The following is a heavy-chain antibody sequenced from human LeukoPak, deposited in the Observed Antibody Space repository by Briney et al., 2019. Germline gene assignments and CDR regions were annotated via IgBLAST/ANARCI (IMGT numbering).Heavy chain of an antibody. V-gene: IGHV4-4*02. D-gene: IGHD6-6*01. J-gene: IGHJ5*01. Sequence: SGTLSLTCAVSGGSISSSNWWSWVRQPPEKGLEWIGEIYHSGSTYSNPSLQSRVIISVDKSKNHFSLKLTSVTAADTAVYYCARTSAEYSNSWIDSWSQGTLVIVSS. CDR1: GGSISSSNW. CDR3: ARTSAEYSNSWIDS. CDR2: IYHSGST.